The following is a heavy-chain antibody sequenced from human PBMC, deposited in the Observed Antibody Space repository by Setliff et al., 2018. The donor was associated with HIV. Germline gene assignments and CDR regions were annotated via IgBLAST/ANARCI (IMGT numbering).Heavy chain of an antibody. J-gene: IGHJ6*02. CDR1: GFTFGIYG. D-gene: IGHD6-13*01. CDR2: ISSGGSPI. Sequence: PGGSLRLSCAASGFTFGIYGMNWVRQAPGKGLEWVSHISSGGSPIYYAASVKGRVTTSRDNAKNTLSLQMSSLRAEDTALYYCATGGMAAAGPGGGHGLDVWGQGTTVTVSS. CDR3: ATGGMAAAGPGGGHGLDV. V-gene: IGHV3-48*01.